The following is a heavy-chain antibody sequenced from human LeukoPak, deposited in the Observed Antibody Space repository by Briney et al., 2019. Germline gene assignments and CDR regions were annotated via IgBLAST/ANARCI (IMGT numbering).Heavy chain of an antibody. CDR2: ISGSGGST. CDR3: AGSLGYSSSWPIYYYYYYMDV. Sequence: GGSLRLSCAASGFTFSSYAMGWVREAPGKGLEWVSAISGSGGSTYYADSVKGRFNISRDNSNNTLYLQMNSLRAEDTAVYYCAGSLGYSSSWPIYYYYYYMDVWGKGTTVTVSS. CDR1: GFTFSSYA. V-gene: IGHV3-23*01. J-gene: IGHJ6*03. D-gene: IGHD6-13*01.